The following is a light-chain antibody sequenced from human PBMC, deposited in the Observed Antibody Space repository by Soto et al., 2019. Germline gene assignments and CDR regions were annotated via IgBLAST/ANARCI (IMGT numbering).Light chain of an antibody. CDR1: SSNIGAGYD. CDR2: GNS. CDR3: QSYDSSWV. Sequence: QSVLTQPPLVSGAPGQRVTISCTGSSSNIGAGYDVHWYQQLPGTAPKLLIYGNSNRPSGVPDRFSGSKSGTSASLAITGLQAEDEADYYCQSYDSSWVFGGGTKLTVL. J-gene: IGLJ3*02. V-gene: IGLV1-40*01.